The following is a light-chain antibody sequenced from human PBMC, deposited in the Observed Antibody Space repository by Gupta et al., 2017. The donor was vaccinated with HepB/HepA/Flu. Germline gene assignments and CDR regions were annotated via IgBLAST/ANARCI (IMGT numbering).Light chain of an antibody. Sequence: DFQMTQSPSYLSASVGDRVTITCRASQSIFKYLNWYQQKPGKAPKLLIYLTSTLQSGVPSRFSGSGSATHFTLTISSLQPDDFATYYCQQSYNTPLTFGGGTKVEIK. CDR3: QQSYNTPLT. CDR2: LTS. V-gene: IGKV1-39*01. J-gene: IGKJ4*01. CDR1: QSIFKY.